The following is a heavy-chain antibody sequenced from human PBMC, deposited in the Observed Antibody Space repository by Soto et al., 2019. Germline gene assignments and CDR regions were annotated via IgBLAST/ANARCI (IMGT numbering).Heavy chain of an antibody. V-gene: IGHV3-30*18. J-gene: IGHJ4*02. Sequence: QVQLVESGGSVVQPGRSLRLSCAASGFTFSSYGMHWVRQAPGKGLEWVAVISYDGSNKYYADSVKGRFTISRDNSKNTLYLQMNRLRAEDTAVYYYAKESYSYGALGYWGQGTLVTVSS. CDR2: ISYDGSNK. CDR3: AKESYSYGALGY. D-gene: IGHD5-18*01. CDR1: GFTFSSYG.